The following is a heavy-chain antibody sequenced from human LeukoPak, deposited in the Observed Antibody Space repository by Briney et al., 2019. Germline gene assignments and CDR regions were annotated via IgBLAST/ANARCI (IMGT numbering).Heavy chain of an antibody. V-gene: IGHV5-51*01. CDR3: ARLTMVRGVIRSFDY. D-gene: IGHD3-10*01. CDR2: IYPGDSDT. J-gene: IGHJ4*02. CDR1: GYSFTSYW. Sequence: PGESLKISCKGSGYSFTSYWIGWVRQMPGKGLEWRGIIYPGDSDTRYSPSFQGQVTISADKSISTAYLQWSSLKASDTAMYYCARLTMVRGVIRSFDYWGQGTLVTVSS.